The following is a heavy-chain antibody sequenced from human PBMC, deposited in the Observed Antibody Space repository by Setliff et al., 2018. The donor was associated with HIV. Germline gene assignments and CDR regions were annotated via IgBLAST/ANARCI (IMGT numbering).Heavy chain of an antibody. V-gene: IGHV4-4*02. CDR1: GGSISSNW. CDR3: ARVARMHSFDP. J-gene: IGHJ5*02. Sequence: PSETLSLTCAVSGGSISSNWWSWVRQSPGKGLEWIGEIYHSGSTHYNPSLQSRVTISVDKSKSQFSLKLNSVTAADTAVYYCARVARMHSFDPWGRGALVTVSS. CDR2: IYHSGST. D-gene: IGHD3-3*02.